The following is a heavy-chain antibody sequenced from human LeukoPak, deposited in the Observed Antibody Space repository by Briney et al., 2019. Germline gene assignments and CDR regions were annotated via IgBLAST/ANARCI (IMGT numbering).Heavy chain of an antibody. D-gene: IGHD2-2*01. J-gene: IGHJ4*02. CDR1: GFTFSNAW. Sequence: GGSLRLSCAASGFTFSNAWMSWVRQAPGKGLEWVGRIKSKTDGGTTDYAAPVKGRFTISRDDSKNTLYLQMNSLKTEDTAVYYCTTEQYCSSTSCFVYWGQGTLVTVSS. V-gene: IGHV3-15*01. CDR3: TTEQYCSSTSCFVY. CDR2: IKSKTDGGTT.